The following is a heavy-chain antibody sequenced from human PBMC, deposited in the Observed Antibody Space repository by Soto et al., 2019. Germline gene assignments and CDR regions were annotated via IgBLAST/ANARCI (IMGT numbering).Heavy chain of an antibody. CDR1: GGSISSGTHS. CDR2: IYYIGTT. J-gene: IGHJ6*02. V-gene: IGHV4-31*11. Sequence: QLQLQESGPRLVKPSQTLSLTCAVSGGSISSGTHSWTWIRQHPGEGLEWIGYIYYIGTTYYNPSLKSRVTISLDTSENQFSLRLTALTAADTAVYYCARSSSTSWGLDVWGQGTTVTVSS. CDR3: ARSSSTSWGLDV. D-gene: IGHD1-26*01.